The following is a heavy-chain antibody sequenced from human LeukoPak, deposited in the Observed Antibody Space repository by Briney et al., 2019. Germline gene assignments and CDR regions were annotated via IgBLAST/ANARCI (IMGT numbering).Heavy chain of an antibody. CDR2: IYTSGST. CDR3: ARDGYSSSSNWFDP. Sequence: SETLSLTCTVSGGSISSGSYYWSWIRQPAGKGLEWIGRIYTSGSTNYNPSLKSRVTISVDTSKNQFSLKLSSVTAADTAVYYCARDGYSSSSNWFDPWGQGTLVTVSS. D-gene: IGHD6-6*01. CDR1: GGSISSGSYY. V-gene: IGHV4-61*02. J-gene: IGHJ5*02.